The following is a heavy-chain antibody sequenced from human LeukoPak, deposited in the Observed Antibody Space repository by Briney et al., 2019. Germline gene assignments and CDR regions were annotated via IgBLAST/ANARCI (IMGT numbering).Heavy chain of an antibody. CDR1: GFTFSNYA. CDR3: VKSGTFFLYYFDS. Sequence: GGSLRLSCTASGFTFSNYAVSWVRQAPGRGLEWISGISGSSDTTYYADAVKGRFTISRDNSKNTLFLQMSSLRVEDTAVYYCVKSGTFFLYYFDSWGQGTQLTVSS. J-gene: IGHJ4*02. D-gene: IGHD1-26*01. CDR2: ISGSSDTT. V-gene: IGHV3-23*01.